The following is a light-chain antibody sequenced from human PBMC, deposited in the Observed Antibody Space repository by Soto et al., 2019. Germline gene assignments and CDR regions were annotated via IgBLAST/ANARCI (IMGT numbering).Light chain of an antibody. CDR3: SSYTISSTYV. CDR2: EVT. J-gene: IGLJ1*01. CDR1: SSDVGSYNR. Sequence: ALTQPPSVSRSPGQSVTISCTGTSSDVGSYNRVSWYHQPPGTAPKLIIYEVTNRPSGVPDRFSGSKSGNTASLTISGLQAEDEADYYCSSYTISSTYVFGTGTKVTVL. V-gene: IGLV2-18*02.